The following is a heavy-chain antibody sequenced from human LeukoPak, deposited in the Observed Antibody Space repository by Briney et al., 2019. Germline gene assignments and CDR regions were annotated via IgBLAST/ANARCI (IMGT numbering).Heavy chain of an antibody. CDR1: GFTFSSYE. D-gene: IGHD5-18*01. CDR2: ISGSGSTI. J-gene: IGHJ4*02. V-gene: IGHV3-48*03. Sequence: PGGSLRLSCAASGFTFSSYEMNWVRQAPGKGLEWVSYISGSGSTIYYADSVKGRFTISRDNAKNSLYLQMNSLRAEDTAVYYCARGYSYGYAYFDYWGQGTLVTVSS. CDR3: ARGYSYGYAYFDY.